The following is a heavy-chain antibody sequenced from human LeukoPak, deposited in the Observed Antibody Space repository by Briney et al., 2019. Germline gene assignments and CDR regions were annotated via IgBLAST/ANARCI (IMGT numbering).Heavy chain of an antibody. CDR3: ARGGGSPRS. CDR2: IYFTGTT. Sequence: SETLSLTCTVSGGSIGNHYWSWIRQPPGKGLEWIGYIYFTGTTNYNPSVKSRVTISLDTSQNQFSLRLTSVTSADTAVYYCARGGGSPRSWGQGTLVTVSS. J-gene: IGHJ1*01. D-gene: IGHD3-10*01. CDR1: GGSIGNHY. V-gene: IGHV4-59*11.